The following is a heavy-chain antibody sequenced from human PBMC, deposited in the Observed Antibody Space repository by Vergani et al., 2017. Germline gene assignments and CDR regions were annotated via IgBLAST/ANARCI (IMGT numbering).Heavy chain of an antibody. CDR1: GGTFSSYT. CDR2: IIPILGIA. J-gene: IGHJ6*02. V-gene: IGHV1-69*08. Sequence: QVQLVQSGAEVKKPGSSVKVSCKASGGTFSSYTISWVRQAPGQGLEWMGRIIPILGIANYAQKFQGRVTITADKSTSTAYMGLSSLRSEDTAVYYCARELGCSGGSCYSGYYYYGMDVWGQGTTVTVSS. CDR3: ARELGCSGGSCYSGYYYYGMDV. D-gene: IGHD2-15*01.